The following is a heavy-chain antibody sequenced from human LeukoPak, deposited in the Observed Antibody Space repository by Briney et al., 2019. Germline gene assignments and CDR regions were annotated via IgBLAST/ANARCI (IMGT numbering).Heavy chain of an antibody. V-gene: IGHV4-30-4*01. CDR1: GGSVSSTDYY. CDR2: IYDSGST. J-gene: IGHJ4*02. D-gene: IGHD3-10*01. Sequence: SQTLSLTCTVSGGSVSSTDYYWNWIRQPPGKGLEWIGYIYDSGSTYYNPSLKRRLNISVHTSKNQFSLRLSSVTAADTAVYYCARVGTLVRGPFDYWGQGTLVTVSS. CDR3: ARVGTLVRGPFDY.